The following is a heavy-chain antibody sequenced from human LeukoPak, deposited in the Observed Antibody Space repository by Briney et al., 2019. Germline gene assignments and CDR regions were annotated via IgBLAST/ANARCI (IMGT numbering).Heavy chain of an antibody. CDR3: ARGAGERIFDY. CDR1: GGSISSYY. J-gene: IGHJ4*02. Sequence: PSETLSLTCTVSGGSISSYYWSWIRQPPGKGLEWIGYIYYSGSTNYNPSLKSRVTISVDAPKNQFSLKLSSVTAADTAVYYCARGAGERIFDYWGQGTLVTVSS. CDR2: IYYSGST. D-gene: IGHD3-3*01. V-gene: IGHV4-59*01.